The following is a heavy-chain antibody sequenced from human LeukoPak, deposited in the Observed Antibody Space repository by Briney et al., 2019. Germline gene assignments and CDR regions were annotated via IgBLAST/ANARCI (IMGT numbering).Heavy chain of an antibody. Sequence: GESLKISCKGSGYSFSIYWIGWVRQMPGKGLEWMGMIYPGDSDSRYSPSFQGQVTISADKSISTAYLQWSSLKASDTAIYYCARPYSSGLGGGYYFDYWGQGTLVTVSS. CDR1: GYSFSIYW. V-gene: IGHV5-51*01. J-gene: IGHJ4*02. CDR3: ARPYSSGLGGGYYFDY. CDR2: IYPGDSDS. D-gene: IGHD3-16*01.